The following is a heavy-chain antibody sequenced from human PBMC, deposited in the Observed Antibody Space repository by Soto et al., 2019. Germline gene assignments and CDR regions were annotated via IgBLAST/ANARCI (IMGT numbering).Heavy chain of an antibody. J-gene: IGHJ6*02. V-gene: IGHV1-18*01. CDR1: GYTFTSYG. CDR2: ISAYNGNT. CDR3: ARDRRSGWYPSDYYYGMDV. Sequence: QVQLVQSGAEVKKPGASVKVSCKASGYTFTSYGISWVRQAPGQGLEWMGWISAYNGNTNYAQKLQGRVTMTTDTSTSTAYMELRSLGSDDTAVYYCARDRRSGWYPSDYYYGMDVWGQGTTVTVSS. D-gene: IGHD6-19*01.